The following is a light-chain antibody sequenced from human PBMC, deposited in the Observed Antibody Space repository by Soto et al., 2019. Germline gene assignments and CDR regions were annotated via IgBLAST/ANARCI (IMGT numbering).Light chain of an antibody. CDR1: QSVGTY. J-gene: IGKJ5*01. CDR2: DAS. Sequence: EIVLTQSPATLSLSPGERATLSCRASQSVGTYLAWYQQKPGQAPRLLIYDASNRATGIPARFSGSGSGTDFTLTISSLEPEDFAVYYCQQRSNWPPITSGQGTRLEIK. V-gene: IGKV3-11*01. CDR3: QQRSNWPPIT.